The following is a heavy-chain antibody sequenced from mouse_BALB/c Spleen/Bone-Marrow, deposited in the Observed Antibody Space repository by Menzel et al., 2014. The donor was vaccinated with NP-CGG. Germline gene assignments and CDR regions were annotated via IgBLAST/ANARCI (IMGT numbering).Heavy chain of an antibody. CDR3: ARSGYGYDWFAY. CDR2: ISTYSGNT. V-gene: IGHV1-67*01. Sequence: VQLQQSGPELVRPGVSVKISCKGSGYTFTDYAMHWVKPSHAKSLEWIGVISTYSGNTNYNQKFKGKATMTVDKSSSTAYMELARLTSEDSAIYYCARSGYGYDWFAYWGQGTLVTVSA. CDR1: GYTFTDYA. D-gene: IGHD2-2*01. J-gene: IGHJ3*01.